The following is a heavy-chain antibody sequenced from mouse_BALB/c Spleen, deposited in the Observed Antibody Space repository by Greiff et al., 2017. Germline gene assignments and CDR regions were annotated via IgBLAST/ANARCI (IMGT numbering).Heavy chain of an antibody. CDR3: ARRDEGYYAMDY. Sequence: EVQLVESGGGLVKPGGSLKLSCAASGFTFSDYYMYWVRQTPEKRLEWVATISDGGSYTYYPDSVKGRFTISRDNAKNNLYLQMSSLKSEDTAMYYCARRDEGYYAMDYWGQGTSVTVSS. J-gene: IGHJ4*01. CDR2: ISDGGSYT. V-gene: IGHV5-4*02. CDR1: GFTFSDYY. D-gene: IGHD3-3*01.